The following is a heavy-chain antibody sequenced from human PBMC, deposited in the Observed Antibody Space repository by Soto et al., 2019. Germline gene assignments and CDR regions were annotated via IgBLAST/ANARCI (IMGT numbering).Heavy chain of an antibody. CDR1: GFTFSSYS. V-gene: IGHV3-23*01. Sequence: EVQLTESGGGLVQPGGSLRLSCAASGFTFSSYSMTWVRQAPGKGLEWVSGISDSVGNTWYADSVKGRFTLSRDNSKNTLFLQMNSLRAEDTAVYFCSKWSGFGDAWSQGTLVTVSS. J-gene: IGHJ5*02. D-gene: IGHD3-10*01. CDR3: SKWSGFGDA. CDR2: ISDSVGNT.